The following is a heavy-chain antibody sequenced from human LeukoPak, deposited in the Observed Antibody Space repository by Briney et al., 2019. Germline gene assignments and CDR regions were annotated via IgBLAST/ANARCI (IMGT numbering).Heavy chain of an antibody. CDR3: AREINDSVIDY. J-gene: IGHJ4*02. Sequence: GASVKVSCKASGYTFTNYGITWVRQAPGQGLEWMGWISASNGDTHYSEKFQDRITVTTDTSTSTAYMELRSLRSDDTAVYYCAREINDSVIDYWGQGTLVTVSS. CDR1: GYTFTNYG. CDR2: ISASNGDT. D-gene: IGHD3-3*01. V-gene: IGHV1-18*01.